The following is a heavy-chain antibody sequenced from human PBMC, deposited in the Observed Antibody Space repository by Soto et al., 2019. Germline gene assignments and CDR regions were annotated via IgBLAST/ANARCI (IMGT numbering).Heavy chain of an antibody. CDR2: VNPNSGNT. CDR3: ARTLPFDF. Sequence: QVQLVQSGAEVKKPGASVKVSCKASGYTFTSYDINWVRQATGQGLEWMGWVNPNSGNTAYAQRFQGRFNMTWNTSISTAYMELSGLTSDDTAVYYCARTLPFDFWGQGTLVAVSS. J-gene: IGHJ4*02. V-gene: IGHV1-8*01. CDR1: GYTFTSYD.